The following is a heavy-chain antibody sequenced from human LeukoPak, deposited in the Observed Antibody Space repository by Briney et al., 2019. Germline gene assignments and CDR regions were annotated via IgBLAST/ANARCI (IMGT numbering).Heavy chain of an antibody. CDR2: IYYSGTT. CDR3: ARVGRDGGNSDALDI. Sequence: PSETLSLTCTVSGGSIRSSYWSWIRQPPGKGLEWIGYIYYSGTTDSNPSLRSRVTLSLDTSKNQFSLRLSSVTAADTAVYYCARVGRDGGNSDALDIWGQGTMVTVSS. D-gene: IGHD4-23*01. J-gene: IGHJ3*02. CDR1: GGSIRSSY. V-gene: IGHV4-59*01.